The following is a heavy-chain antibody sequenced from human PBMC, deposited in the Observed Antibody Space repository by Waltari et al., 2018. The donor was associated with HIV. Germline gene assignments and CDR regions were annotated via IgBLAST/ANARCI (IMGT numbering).Heavy chain of an antibody. CDR1: GYTPTELS. CDR2: FVPEDVET. CDR3: ATDPYDSSGYSH. J-gene: IGHJ4*02. D-gene: IGHD3-22*01. V-gene: IGHV1-24*01. Sequence: QVQLVQSGAEVQKPGASVKVSCKVSGYTPTELSMHWVRQRPVKGLEWMVGFVPEDVETIYAKKFQGRVTMTEDTSTDAAYMELSSLRSEDTAVYYCATDPYDSSGYSHWGQGTLVTVSS.